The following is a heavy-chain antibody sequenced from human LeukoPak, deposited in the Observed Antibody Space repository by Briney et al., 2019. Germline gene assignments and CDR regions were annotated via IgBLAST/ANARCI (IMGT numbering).Heavy chain of an antibody. Sequence: GGSLRLSCAASGFSISNFWMHWVRQAPGMGLVWVSQINPDGTAALYADSVKGRFTISRDNAKNTLYLQMNTLRADDTAVYYCAKGSNFAFDNWGQGILVTVSS. CDR3: AKGSNFAFDN. CDR1: GFSISNFW. D-gene: IGHD1-1*01. V-gene: IGHV3-74*01. J-gene: IGHJ4*02. CDR2: INPDGTAA.